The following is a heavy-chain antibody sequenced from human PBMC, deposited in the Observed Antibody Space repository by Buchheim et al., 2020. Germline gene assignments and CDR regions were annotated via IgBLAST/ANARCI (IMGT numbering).Heavy chain of an antibody. Sequence: VQLVESGGGLVQPGRSLRLSCAASGFTFSSYAMHWVRQAPGKGLEWVAAIWYDGGNKYYADSVKGRFTISRDNSKSTLFLQMNSLRAEDTAVYYCVRDRSTTLYGMDGWGQGTT. CDR1: GFTFSSYA. J-gene: IGHJ6*02. CDR2: IWYDGGNK. V-gene: IGHV3-33*01. CDR3: VRDRSTTLYGMDG. D-gene: IGHD2-2*01.